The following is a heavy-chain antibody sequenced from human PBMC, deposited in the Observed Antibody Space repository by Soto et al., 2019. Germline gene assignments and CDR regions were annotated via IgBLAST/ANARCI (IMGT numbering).Heavy chain of an antibody. CDR2: MSYDGRNK. Sequence: GGSLRLSCVASGFTFSSFAMHWVRQAPGKGLEWVAVMSYDGRNKNYADSVKGRVTTSRDNSKNTLYLQMNSLRAEDTAVYYCAKVKGIAAGWGMDVWGQGTAVTVSS. CDR3: AKVKGIAAGWGMDV. CDR1: GFTFSSFA. D-gene: IGHD6-13*01. J-gene: IGHJ6*02. V-gene: IGHV3-30*04.